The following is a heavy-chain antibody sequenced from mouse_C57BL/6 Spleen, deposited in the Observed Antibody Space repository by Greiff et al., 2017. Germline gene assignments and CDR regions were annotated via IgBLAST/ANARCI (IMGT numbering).Heavy chain of an antibody. V-gene: IGHV1-19*01. Sequence: VQLQQSGPVLVKPGASVKMSCKASGYTFTDYYMNWVKQSHGKSLEWIGVINPYNGGTSSNQKFKGKATLTVDKSSSTAYMELNSLTSEDSAVYYCARSRITTVDWYFDVWGTGTTVTVSS. J-gene: IGHJ1*03. D-gene: IGHD1-1*01. CDR3: ARSRITTVDWYFDV. CDR2: INPYNGGT. CDR1: GYTFTDYY.